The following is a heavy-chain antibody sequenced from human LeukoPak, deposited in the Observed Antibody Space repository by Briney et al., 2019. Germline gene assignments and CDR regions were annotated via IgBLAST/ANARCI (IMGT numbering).Heavy chain of an antibody. CDR1: GSTFSNYD. J-gene: IGHJ4*02. Sequence: PGGSRRLSCLASGSTFSNYDLNWVRQAPGQGLDWVSRINSDGSTISYADSVKGRFTISRDNAKNTLYLQMNSLGAEDTAVYYCARDNAYSSGWDFDYWGQGTLVTVSS. V-gene: IGHV3-74*01. CDR3: ARDNAYSSGWDFDY. D-gene: IGHD6-19*01. CDR2: INSDGSTI.